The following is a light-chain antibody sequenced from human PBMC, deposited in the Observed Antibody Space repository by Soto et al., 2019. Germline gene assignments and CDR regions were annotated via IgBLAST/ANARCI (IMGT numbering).Light chain of an antibody. Sequence: EVVMTQSPLSLPVTLGQPASISCRSSQSLVYSDGITYLSWFQQRPGQSPRRLTYKVSSRDSVVPDRFRGSGSRTDFALKISRVEDEDVGVYYCMQSASLPPTFGQGTNVQIK. V-gene: IGKV2-30*01. CDR2: KVS. CDR1: QSLVYSDGITY. J-gene: IGKJ1*01. CDR3: MQSASLPPT.